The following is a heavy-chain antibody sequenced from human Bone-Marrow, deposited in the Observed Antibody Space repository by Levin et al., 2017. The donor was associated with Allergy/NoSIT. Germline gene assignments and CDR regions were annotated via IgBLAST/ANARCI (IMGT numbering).Heavy chain of an antibody. CDR3: TTDWGTHYYMDV. CDR2: IKRKTDGETT. CDR1: GFTFSNAW. V-gene: IGHV3-15*01. J-gene: IGHJ6*03. D-gene: IGHD3-16*01. Sequence: PGGSLRLSCAASGFTFSNAWMSWVRQAPGKGLEWVGRIKRKTDGETTDYAAPVKGRFSISRDDSKNTVYLQMNSLKTEDTAVYYCTTDWGTHYYMDVWGKGTTVTVSS.